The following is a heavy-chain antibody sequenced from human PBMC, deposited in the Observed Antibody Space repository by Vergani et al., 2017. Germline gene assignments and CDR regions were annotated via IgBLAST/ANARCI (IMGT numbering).Heavy chain of an antibody. CDR3: ARDSEGCSGTSCYQSFDY. J-gene: IGHJ4*02. D-gene: IGHD2-2*01. V-gene: IGHV1-69*12. CDR2: IIPMFGTA. Sequence: QVQLVQSGAEVKKPGSSVKVSCKASGGTFSSYAISWVRQAPGQGLEWMGGIIPMFGTANYAQKFQGRVTITADEFTSTAYMELSSLRSEDTAVYYCARDSEGCSGTSCYQSFDYWGQGTLVTVSS. CDR1: GGTFSSYA.